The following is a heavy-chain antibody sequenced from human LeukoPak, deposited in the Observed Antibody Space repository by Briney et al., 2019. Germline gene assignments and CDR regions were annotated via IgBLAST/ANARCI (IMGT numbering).Heavy chain of an antibody. J-gene: IGHJ4*02. CDR2: ISSRSSAI. CDR3: ARETGSGSYLLDY. V-gene: IGHV3-11*01. Sequence: GGSLRLSCTASGFTFSDYYMSWIRQAPGKGLEWVSYISSRSSAIYYADSVKGRFTISRDNAKNSLYLQMSSLRADDTAVYYCARETGSGSYLLDYWGQGTLVTVSS. CDR1: GFTFSDYY. D-gene: IGHD1-26*01.